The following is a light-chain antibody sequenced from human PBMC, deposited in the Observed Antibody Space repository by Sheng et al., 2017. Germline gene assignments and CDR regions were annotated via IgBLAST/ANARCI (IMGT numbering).Light chain of an antibody. CDR2: WAS. J-gene: IGKJ2*01. V-gene: IGKV4-1*01. Sequence: DIVMTQSPDSLAVSLGERATINCKSSQSVLYRSSNKNFLAWYLQKPGQPPKLLIYWASTRESGVPDRFSGSGSGTDFTLTISSLQAADVATYYCQQYYSTPYTFGQGTKLEIK. CDR1: QSVLYRSSNKNF. CDR3: QQYYSTPYT.